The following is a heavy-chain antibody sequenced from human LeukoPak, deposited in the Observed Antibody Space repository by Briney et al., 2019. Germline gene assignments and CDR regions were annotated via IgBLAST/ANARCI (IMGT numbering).Heavy chain of an antibody. Sequence: GGSLRLSCAASGFTFSSYEMNWVRQAPGKGLEWVSYINSSAGTTYYADSVKGRFTISRDNAKNSLYLQMNSLRAEDTAVYYCARQQLQLWYDWGQGTLVTVSS. CDR2: INSSAGTT. CDR1: GFTFSSYE. V-gene: IGHV3-48*03. D-gene: IGHD5-18*01. J-gene: IGHJ4*02. CDR3: ARQQLQLWYD.